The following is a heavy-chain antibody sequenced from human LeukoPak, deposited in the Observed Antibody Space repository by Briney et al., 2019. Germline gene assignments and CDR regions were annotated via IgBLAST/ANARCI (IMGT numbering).Heavy chain of an antibody. CDR3: ARGREWFDP. J-gene: IGHJ5*02. Sequence: SETLSLTCAVYGGSFSGYYWSWIRQPPGKGLEWIGEINHSGSTNYNPSLKSRVTISVDTSKNQFSLKLSSVTAADTAVYYCARGREWFDPWGQGTLVTVSS. CDR2: INHSGST. CDR1: GGSFSGYY. V-gene: IGHV4-34*01.